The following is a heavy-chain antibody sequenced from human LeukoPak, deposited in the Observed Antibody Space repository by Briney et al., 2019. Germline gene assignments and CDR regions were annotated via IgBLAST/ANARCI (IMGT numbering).Heavy chain of an antibody. D-gene: IGHD6-19*01. V-gene: IGHV4-59*12. J-gene: IGHJ4*02. CDR2: IYYTGST. Sequence: PSETLSLTCTVSGGSISSYYWSWIRQSPERGLEWIGYIYYTGSTNYNPSLKSRVTISVDTSKNQFSLKLSSVTAADTAVYYCARSNGQWLVDYWGQGTLVTVSS. CDR3: ARSNGQWLVDY. CDR1: GGSISSYY.